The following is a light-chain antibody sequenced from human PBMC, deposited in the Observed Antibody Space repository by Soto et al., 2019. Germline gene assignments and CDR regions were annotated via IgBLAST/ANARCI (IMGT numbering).Light chain of an antibody. CDR2: SNN. Sequence: QSVLTQPPSASETPGQRVTISCSGSSSNIGSNTVEWFQQLPGTAPKLLIYSNNQRPSGVPDRFSGSKSGTSASLAISGLQSEDEADYYCAAWDDSLGRPYVFGTGTKVTVL. V-gene: IGLV1-44*01. CDR1: SSNIGSNT. CDR3: AAWDDSLGRPYV. J-gene: IGLJ1*01.